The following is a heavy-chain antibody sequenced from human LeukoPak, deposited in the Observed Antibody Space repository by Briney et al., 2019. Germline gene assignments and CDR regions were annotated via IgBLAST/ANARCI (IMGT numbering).Heavy chain of an antibody. Sequence: GGSLRLSCAASGFTFSSYWMSWVRQAPGKGLEWVANIKQDGGEKYYVDSVKGRFTISRDNAKNSLYLQMNSLITEDTAVYYCTRTIDGDYVDYWGQGTLVTVSS. V-gene: IGHV3-7*03. CDR3: TRTIDGDYVDY. J-gene: IGHJ4*02. CDR1: GFTFSSYW. D-gene: IGHD4-17*01. CDR2: IKQDGGEK.